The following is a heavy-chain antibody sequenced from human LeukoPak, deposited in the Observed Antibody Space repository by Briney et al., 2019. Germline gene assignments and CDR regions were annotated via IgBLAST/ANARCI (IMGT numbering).Heavy chain of an antibody. CDR2: IYTSGST. Sequence: SETLSLTCTVSGGSISSYYWSWIRQPAGKGLEWIGRIYTSGSTNYNPSLKSRVTMSVDTSKNQFSPKLSSVTAADTAVYYCARDHGLVGATTFYGMDVWGQGTTVTVSS. D-gene: IGHD1-26*01. J-gene: IGHJ6*02. V-gene: IGHV4-4*07. CDR1: GGSISSYY. CDR3: ARDHGLVGATTFYGMDV.